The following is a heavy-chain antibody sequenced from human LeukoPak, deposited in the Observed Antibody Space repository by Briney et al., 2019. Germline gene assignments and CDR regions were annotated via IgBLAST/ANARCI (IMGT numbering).Heavy chain of an antibody. J-gene: IGHJ2*01. CDR3: ARAPAGRDGYKPSYFDG. V-gene: IGHV1-69*13. Sequence: SVKVSCKASGGTFSSYAISWVRQAPGQGLEWMGGIIPIFGTANYAQKFQGRVTITADESTSTAYMELSSLRSEDTAVYYCARAPAGRDGYKPSYFDGWGRGTLVTVHS. CDR2: IIPIFGTA. D-gene: IGHD5-24*01. CDR1: GGTFSSYA.